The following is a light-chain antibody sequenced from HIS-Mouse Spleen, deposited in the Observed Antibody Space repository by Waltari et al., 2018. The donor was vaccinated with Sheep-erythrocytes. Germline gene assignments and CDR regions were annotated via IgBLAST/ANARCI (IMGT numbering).Light chain of an antibody. CDR3: SSYTSSSTVV. CDR2: EVI. CDR1: SSDVGGYNY. Sequence: QSALTQPASVSGSPGQSITISCTGTSSDVGGYNYVSWYQQHPGKAPKLMIYEVINRPSGVSNRFSGSKSRNTASLTISGLQAEDEADYYCSSYTSSSTVVFGGGTKLTVL. V-gene: IGLV2-14*01. J-gene: IGLJ2*01.